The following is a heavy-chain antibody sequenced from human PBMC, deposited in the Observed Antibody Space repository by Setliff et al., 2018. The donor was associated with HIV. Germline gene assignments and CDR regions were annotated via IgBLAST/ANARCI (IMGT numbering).Heavy chain of an antibody. CDR2: IRYDGSNK. CDR3: ARSVIGYYYYGMDV. D-gene: IGHD3-10*01. CDR1: GFTFSSYG. Sequence: GGSLRLSCAASGFTFSSYGMHWVRQAPGKGLEWVAFIRYDGSNKSYADSVKGRFTISRDNSKNMLYLQMNSLRAEDTAVYYCARSVIGYYYYGMDVWGQGTTVTVSS. V-gene: IGHV3-30*02. J-gene: IGHJ6*02.